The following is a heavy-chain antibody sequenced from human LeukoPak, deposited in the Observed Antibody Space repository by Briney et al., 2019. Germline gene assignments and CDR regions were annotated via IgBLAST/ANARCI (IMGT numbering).Heavy chain of an antibody. J-gene: IGHJ4*02. CDR2: IFNTGNT. V-gene: IGHV4-59*11. CDR3: ASRPADTTWYGVFDY. D-gene: IGHD3-10*01. Sequence: SETLSLTCSVSGGSINSHYWSWIRQHPGKRLEWIGYIFNTGNTNYNPSLASRVTMSVDTSRAQFFLRLSPVTAADTAIYYCASRPADTTWYGVFDYWSQGTLVTVSS. CDR1: GGSINSHY.